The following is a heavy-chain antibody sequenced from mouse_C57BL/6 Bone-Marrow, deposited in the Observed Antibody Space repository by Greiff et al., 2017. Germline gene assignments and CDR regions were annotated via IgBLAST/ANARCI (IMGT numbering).Heavy chain of an antibody. CDR1: GFTFSSYA. CDR3: ARVYGSSYDY. Sequence: EVMLVESGGGLVKPGGSLILSCAASGFTFSSYAMSWVRQTPEKRLEWVATISDGGSYTYYPDNVKGRFTISRDKAKNNLYLQMSHLKSEDTAMYYWARVYGSSYDYWGQGTTLTVSS. V-gene: IGHV5-4*03. J-gene: IGHJ2*01. CDR2: ISDGGSYT. D-gene: IGHD1-1*01.